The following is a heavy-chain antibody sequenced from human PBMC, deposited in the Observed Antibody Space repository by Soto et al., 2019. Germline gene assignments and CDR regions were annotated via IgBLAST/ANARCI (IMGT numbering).Heavy chain of an antibody. V-gene: IGHV3-48*01. CDR3: AREGDSSGWYNWFDP. CDR2: ISSSSTI. CDR1: GFTFSSYN. D-gene: IGHD3-22*01. Sequence: EVPLVESGGGLVQPGGSLRLSCAASGFTFSSYNMNWVRQAPGKGLEWVSYISSSSTIYYADSVKGRFTISRDNAKNSLYLQMNSLRAEDTAVYYCAREGDSSGWYNWFDPWGQGTRVTVSS. J-gene: IGHJ5*02.